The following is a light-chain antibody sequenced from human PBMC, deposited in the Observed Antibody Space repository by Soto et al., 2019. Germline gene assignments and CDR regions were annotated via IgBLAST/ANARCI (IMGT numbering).Light chain of an antibody. Sequence: DIQMTQSPSSLSASVGDRVTITCRASQTITNYLNWYQQKPGKAPKLLIYAASTLLSGVPSMFTGGGSETDFTLTIDSLQPEDFATYFCQQSYSSPWTFGQGTKVEI. CDR1: QTITNY. J-gene: IGKJ1*01. V-gene: IGKV1-39*01. CDR2: AAS. CDR3: QQSYSSPWT.